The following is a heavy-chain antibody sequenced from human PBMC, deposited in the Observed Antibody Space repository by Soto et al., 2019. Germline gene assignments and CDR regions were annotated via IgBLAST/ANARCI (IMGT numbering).Heavy chain of an antibody. CDR3: ARDRSLTGCDY. V-gene: IGHV1-18*01. J-gene: IGHJ4*02. Sequence: GASVKVSCKASGNTVPNYAIHWVRQAPGQRLEWMGWINGYNGNTNYAQKFQGRVTMTTDTSTSTAYMELRSLRSDDTAVYYCARDRSLTGCDYWGQGTLVTVSS. D-gene: IGHD3-9*01. CDR1: GNTVPNYA. CDR2: INGYNGNT.